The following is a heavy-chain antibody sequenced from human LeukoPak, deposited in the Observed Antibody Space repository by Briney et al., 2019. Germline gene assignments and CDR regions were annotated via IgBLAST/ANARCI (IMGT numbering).Heavy chain of an antibody. D-gene: IGHD3-22*01. CDR3: AQSHYYDSSGYPRGDYYYMDV. CDR1: RGSTSTYY. Sequence: ASETLSLTCTVSRGSTSTYYWSWIRQPAGKGLEWIGRIYPSGNTNFNPSLMSRVTMSIDTSKNQFSLKLSSVTAADTAVYYCAQSHYYDSSGYPRGDYYYMDVWGKGTTVTVSS. V-gene: IGHV4-4*07. J-gene: IGHJ6*03. CDR2: IYPSGNT.